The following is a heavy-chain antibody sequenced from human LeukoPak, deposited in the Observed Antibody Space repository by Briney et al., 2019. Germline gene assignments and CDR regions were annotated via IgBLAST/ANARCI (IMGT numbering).Heavy chain of an antibody. J-gene: IGHJ3*02. V-gene: IGHV4-39*07. Sequence: PSETLSLTCTVSGGSISSSSYYWGWIRQPPGKGLEWIGSIYRSGITYYNPSLKSRVTISVDTSEHKFSLKFSSVTAADTAVYYCARAVPVEGFLGVRDTFDICGQGTMVTVSS. CDR3: ARAVPVEGFLGVRDTFDI. CDR1: GGSISSSSYY. CDR2: IYRSGIT. D-gene: IGHD3-3*01.